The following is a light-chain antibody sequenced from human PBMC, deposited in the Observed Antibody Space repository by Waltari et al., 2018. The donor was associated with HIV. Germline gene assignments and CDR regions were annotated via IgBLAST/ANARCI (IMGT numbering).Light chain of an antibody. V-gene: IGLV1-47*01. CDR2: RSD. Sequence: QSVLTQPPSASGSPGQRVTISCSGSLSNIGSKFVYWYHKLPATGPRAVLYRSDHRPSGVPDRFSGSKSGTSASLAISGLRSEDEADYYCAVWDDVLSGPVLGGGTKLTVL. CDR1: LSNIGSKF. J-gene: IGLJ2*01. CDR3: AVWDDVLSGPV.